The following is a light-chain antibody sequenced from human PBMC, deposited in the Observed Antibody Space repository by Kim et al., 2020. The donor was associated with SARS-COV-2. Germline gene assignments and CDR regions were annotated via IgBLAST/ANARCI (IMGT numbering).Light chain of an antibody. Sequence: QRVTISCSGSSSNIGSNTVNWYQQLPGTAPKLLIYSNNQRPSGVPDRFSGSKSGTSASLAISGLQSEDEADYYCAAWDDSLNGLYVFGTGTQLTVL. CDR3: AAWDDSLNGLYV. CDR2: SNN. V-gene: IGLV1-44*01. CDR1: SSNIGSNT. J-gene: IGLJ1*01.